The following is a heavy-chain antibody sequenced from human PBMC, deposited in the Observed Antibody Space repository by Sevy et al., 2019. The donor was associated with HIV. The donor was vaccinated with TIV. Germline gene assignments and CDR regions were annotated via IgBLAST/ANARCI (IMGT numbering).Heavy chain of an antibody. D-gene: IGHD3-10*01. V-gene: IGHV3-11*01. CDR2: ISGSGGTI. Sequence: GGSLRLSCAASEFTISDYSDYHMAWIRQAPGKGLECIAYISGSGGTIYYADSVRGRFIISRDNAKKSLYLHMNSLRTEDTAVYYCARDPVRGARELLTYFYFDLWGRGTPVTVSS. CDR1: EFTISDYSDYH. J-gene: IGHJ2*01. CDR3: ARDPVRGARELLTYFYFDL.